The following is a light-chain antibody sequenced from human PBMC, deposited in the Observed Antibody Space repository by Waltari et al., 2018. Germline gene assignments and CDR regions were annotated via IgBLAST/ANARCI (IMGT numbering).Light chain of an antibody. J-gene: IGKJ3*01. V-gene: IGKV3D-15*01. CDR3: QQYNNWLEIT. Sequence: EIVMTQSPTTLSVSPGERATLSCRASQSVGINLAWYQQKPGQAPRLLIYGASTRATGIPGRFSGSESRTEFTLTISSLQSEDFAIYYCQQYNNWLEITFGPGTKVDIK. CDR2: GAS. CDR1: QSVGIN.